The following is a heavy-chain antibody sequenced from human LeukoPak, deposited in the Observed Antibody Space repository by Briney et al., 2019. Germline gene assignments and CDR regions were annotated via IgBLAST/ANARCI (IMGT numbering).Heavy chain of an antibody. CDR1: GGTFSSYA. CDR2: IIPIFGTA. CDR3: ARARDYYDSSGYSSDY. V-gene: IGHV1-69*05. Sequence: SVTVSCKASGGTFSSYAISWVRQAPGQGLEWMGGIIPIFGTANYAQKFQGRVTITTDESTSTAYMELSSLRSEDTAVYYCARARDYYDSSGYSSDYWGQGTLVTVSS. D-gene: IGHD3-22*01. J-gene: IGHJ4*02.